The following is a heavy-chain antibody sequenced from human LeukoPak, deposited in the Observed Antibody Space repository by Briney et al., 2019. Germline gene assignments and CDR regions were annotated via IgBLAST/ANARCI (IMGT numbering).Heavy chain of an antibody. CDR1: GGTFSSYA. V-gene: IGHV1-69*04. Sequence: SVKVSCKASGGTFSSYAISWVRQAPGQGLELMGRIIPILGVANYAQKFQGRVKITADKSTSTASMELSSLRSEDTAVYYCAREKGISCGGDCYPGAQCFDYWGQGTLVTVSS. D-gene: IGHD2-21*02. CDR3: AREKGISCGGDCYPGAQCFDY. CDR2: IIPILGVA. J-gene: IGHJ4*02.